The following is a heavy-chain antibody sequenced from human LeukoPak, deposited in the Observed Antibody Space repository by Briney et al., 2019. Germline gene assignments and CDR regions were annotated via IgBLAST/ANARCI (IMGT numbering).Heavy chain of an antibody. CDR1: GYTFTSYG. CDR3: ARAREWLATYYFDY. Sequence: ASVKVSCKASGYTFTSYGISWVRQAPGQGLEWMGWISAYNGNTNYAQKFQGRVTMTRDTSISTAYMELSRLRSDDTAVYYCARAREWLATYYFDYWGQGTLVTVSS. CDR2: ISAYNGNT. V-gene: IGHV1-18*01. J-gene: IGHJ4*02. D-gene: IGHD6-19*01.